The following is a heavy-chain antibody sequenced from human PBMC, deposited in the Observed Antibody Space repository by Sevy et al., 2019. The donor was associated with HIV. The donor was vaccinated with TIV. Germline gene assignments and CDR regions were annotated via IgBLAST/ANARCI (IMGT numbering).Heavy chain of an antibody. D-gene: IGHD3-10*01. Sequence: GGSLRLSCAASGFTFSSYSMNWVRQAPGKGLEWVSAISSSSSYIYYADSVKGRFTISRDNAKNSLYLQMNSLRAEDTAVYYCARDGRSGSYYKRGDAFDIWGQRTMVTVSS. CDR2: ISSSSSYI. CDR3: ARDGRSGSYYKRGDAFDI. V-gene: IGHV3-21*01. J-gene: IGHJ3*02. CDR1: GFTFSSYS.